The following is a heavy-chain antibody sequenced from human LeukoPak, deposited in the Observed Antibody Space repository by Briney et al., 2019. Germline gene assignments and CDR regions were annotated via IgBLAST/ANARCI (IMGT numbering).Heavy chain of an antibody. CDR1: GYTFTGYY. CDR3: ARGGYCSSTSCYPPTDY. D-gene: IGHD2-2*01. Sequence: ASVKVSCKASGYTFTGYYMHWVRQAPGQGLEWMGWINPNSGGTDYAQKFQGRVTMTRDTSISTAYMELSRLRSDDTAVYYCARGGYCSSTSCYPPTDYWGQGTLVTVSS. J-gene: IGHJ4*02. V-gene: IGHV1-2*02. CDR2: INPNSGGT.